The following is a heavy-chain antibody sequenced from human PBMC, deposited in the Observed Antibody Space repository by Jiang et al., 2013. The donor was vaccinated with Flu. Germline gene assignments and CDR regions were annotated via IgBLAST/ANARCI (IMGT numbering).Heavy chain of an antibody. D-gene: IGHD3-3*01. CDR1: GYSFNSYW. V-gene: IGHV5-51*01. CDR3: ARATDGFWSGYSHYYYYMDV. Sequence: EVQLVESGAEVKKPGESLKISCKGSGYSFNSYWIGWVRQMPGKGLEWMGIIYPGDSDTRYSPSFQGQVTISVDKSISTTYLQWSSLKASDTAIYYCARATDGFWSGYSHYYYYMDV. CDR2: IYPGDSDT. J-gene: IGHJ6*03.